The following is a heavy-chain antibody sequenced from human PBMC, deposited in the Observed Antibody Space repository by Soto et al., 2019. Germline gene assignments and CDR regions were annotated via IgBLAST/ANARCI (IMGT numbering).Heavy chain of an antibody. J-gene: IGHJ1*01. CDR3: ATFSRGTWRGFTAY. CDR1: GGTFSIAV. V-gene: IGHV1-69*05. CDR2: IIPMSGSP. Sequence: QVQLVQSGAEVKKLGSSVQVSCKTSGGTFSIAVISWVRQAPGQGLELMGGIIPMSGSPNYAQQFQGRVTITTDDSKSTVYMPLSSLRSDYTAGYYCATFSRGTWRGFTAYWSQGTLVNVSS. D-gene: IGHD5-18*01.